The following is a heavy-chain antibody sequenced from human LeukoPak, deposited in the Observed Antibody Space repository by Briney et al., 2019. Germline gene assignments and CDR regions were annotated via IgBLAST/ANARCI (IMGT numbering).Heavy chain of an antibody. CDR2: ISAYNGNT. J-gene: IGHJ6*03. CDR3: ARVEEAFRDYYYVDV. V-gene: IGHV1-18*01. CDR1: GYTFTSYG. D-gene: IGHD5-24*01. Sequence: ASVKVSCKASGYTFTSYGISWVRQAPGQGLEWMGWISAYNGNTNYAQKLQGRVTMTTDTSTSTAYMELRSLRSDDTAVYYCARVEEAFRDYYYVDVWGKGTTVTVSS.